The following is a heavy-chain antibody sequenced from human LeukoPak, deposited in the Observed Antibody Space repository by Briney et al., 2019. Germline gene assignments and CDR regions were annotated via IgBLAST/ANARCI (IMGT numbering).Heavy chain of an antibody. D-gene: IGHD6-13*01. CDR3: AREASWYDGGY. V-gene: IGHV3-21*01. J-gene: IGHJ4*02. CDR1: GFTFSAYS. Sequence: GGSLRLSCAASGFTFSAYSMNWVRQAPGKGLEWVSSISSSSSYINYADSVKGRFTISRDDAKNSLYLQMNSLRAEDMAVYYCAREASWYDGGYWGQGTLVTVSS. CDR2: ISSSSSYI.